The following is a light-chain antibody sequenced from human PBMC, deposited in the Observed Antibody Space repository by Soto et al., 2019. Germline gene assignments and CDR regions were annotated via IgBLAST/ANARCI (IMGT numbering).Light chain of an antibody. V-gene: IGKV1-33*01. J-gene: IGKJ4*01. Sequence: DIQMTQSPSSLSASLRDSVTITCQASQDIRNNLNWYQQKPGQAPKVLIYGASNLVTGVPSRFSGSGSGTHFTFTISNLQPEDIATYYCQQYDSLLRASFGGGTKVDIK. CDR3: QQYDSLLRAS. CDR2: GAS. CDR1: QDIRNN.